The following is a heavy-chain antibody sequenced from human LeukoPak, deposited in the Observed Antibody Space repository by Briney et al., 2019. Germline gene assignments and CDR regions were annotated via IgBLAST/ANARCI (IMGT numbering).Heavy chain of an antibody. J-gene: IGHJ1*01. CDR1: GYTFTNYG. CDR3: ARVPLHDSSGHYYPH. Sequence: GASVNVSCKTSGYTFTNYGMHWVRQAPGQSLEWMGWINGGNGDAKYSQNFQGRVTIIRDTSASTAYMELSSLRSEDTAVYYCARVPLHDSSGHYYPHWGQGTLVTVSS. D-gene: IGHD3-22*01. CDR2: INGGNGDA. V-gene: IGHV1-3*01.